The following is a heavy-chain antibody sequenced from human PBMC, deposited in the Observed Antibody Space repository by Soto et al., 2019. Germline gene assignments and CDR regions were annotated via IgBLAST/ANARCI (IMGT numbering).Heavy chain of an antibody. CDR2: IRGSGRMT. D-gene: IGHD1-1*01. V-gene: IGHV3-23*01. CDR1: GFTFRNFA. J-gene: IGHJ4*02. Sequence: EVQLLESGGDLVQPGGSLRLSCAASGFTFRNFAMTWVRQAPGKGLEWVSGIRGSGRMTYYAHSVKGHFPISRDNSKNSLYLQMNSLRAEDTAVYYCAKDAEGGVNEPIPGDCWGQGTVVTVSS. CDR3: AKDAEGGVNEPIPGDC.